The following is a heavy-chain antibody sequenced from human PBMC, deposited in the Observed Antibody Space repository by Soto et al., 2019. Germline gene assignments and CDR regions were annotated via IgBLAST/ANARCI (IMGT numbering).Heavy chain of an antibody. D-gene: IGHD2-15*01. CDR3: AREGSYKNYYYYGMDV. Sequence: ASVKVSCKASGYTFTGYYMHWVRQAPGKGLKWMGGFDPEDGETIYAQKFQGRVTMTEDTSTDTAYMELSSLRSEDTAVYYCAREGSYKNYYYYGMDVWGQGTTVTVSS. CDR2: FDPEDGET. J-gene: IGHJ6*02. V-gene: IGHV1-24*01. CDR1: GYTFTGYY.